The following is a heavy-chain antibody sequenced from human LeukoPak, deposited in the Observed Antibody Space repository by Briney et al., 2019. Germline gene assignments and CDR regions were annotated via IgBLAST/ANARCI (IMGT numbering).Heavy chain of an antibody. CDR1: GGSISSYY. CDR2: IYYSGST. D-gene: IGHD6-19*01. J-gene: IGHJ3*02. Sequence: SETLSLTCTVSGGSISSYYWSWIRQPPGKGLEWIGYIYYSGSTNYNPSLKSRVTISVDTSKNQFSLRLSSVTAADTAVYYCARGSGMAVAGTGAFDIWGQGTMVTVSS. V-gene: IGHV4-59*01. CDR3: ARGSGMAVAGTGAFDI.